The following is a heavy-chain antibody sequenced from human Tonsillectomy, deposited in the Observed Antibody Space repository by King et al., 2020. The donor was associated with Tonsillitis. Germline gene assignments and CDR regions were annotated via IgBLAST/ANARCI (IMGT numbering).Heavy chain of an antibody. J-gene: IGHJ6*02. Sequence: VQLQESGPGLVKPSETLSLTCTVSGGAVSSGSYYWSWIRQPPGKGLEWIGYIYYSGSTNYNPSLKSRVTISVDTSKNQFSLKLSSVTAADTAVHYCARDKWEYCSGGSCYSDYYYGMDVWGQGTTVTVSS. CDR2: IYYSGST. D-gene: IGHD2-15*01. CDR1: GGAVSSGSYY. CDR3: ARDKWEYCSGGSCYSDYYYGMDV. V-gene: IGHV4-61*01.